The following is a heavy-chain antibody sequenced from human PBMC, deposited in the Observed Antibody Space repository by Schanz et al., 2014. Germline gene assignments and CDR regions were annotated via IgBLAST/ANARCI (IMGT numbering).Heavy chain of an antibody. Sequence: QVQLVESGGGVVQPERSLRLSCAASGFNFANHAIHWVRQAPGKGLEWVAVIRYDGRNKNFVESVKGRFTISRDNSNNTVYLQMNTLRAEDTAVYYCAREDCSATSCYFRYWGQGTLVTVSS. CDR2: IRYDGRNK. CDR3: AREDCSATSCYFRY. V-gene: IGHV3-33*01. CDR1: GFNFANHA. D-gene: IGHD2-21*01. J-gene: IGHJ4*02.